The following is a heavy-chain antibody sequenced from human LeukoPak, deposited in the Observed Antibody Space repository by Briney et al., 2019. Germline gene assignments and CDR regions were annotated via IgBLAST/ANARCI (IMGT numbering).Heavy chain of an antibody. Sequence: GGSLRLSCAASGFTFSSYSMNWVRQAPGKGLEWVSSISSSSSYIYYADSVKGRFTISRDNAKNSLYLQMNSLRAEDTAVYYCARGSRAGSGGSCSDYWGQGTLVTVSS. CDR1: GFTFSSYS. D-gene: IGHD2-15*01. J-gene: IGHJ4*02. CDR3: ARGSRAGSGGSCSDY. CDR2: ISSSSSYI. V-gene: IGHV3-21*01.